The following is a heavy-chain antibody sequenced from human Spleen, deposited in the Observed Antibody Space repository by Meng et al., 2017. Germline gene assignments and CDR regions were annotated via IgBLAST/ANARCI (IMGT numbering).Heavy chain of an antibody. J-gene: IGHJ4*02. Sequence: QLQLQESGPGRVKPSQTLSLTCTVSGDSISSSNWWSWVRQPPGKGLEWIGCAYYSGSTYYDPSLKSRVAVSVDTSKNQFSLILSSVTAADTAVYYCSRWAGGREYLDYWGQGTLVTVSS. CDR2: AYYSGST. D-gene: IGHD5-24*01. V-gene: IGHV4-39*01. CDR1: GDSISSSNW. CDR3: SRWAGGREYLDY.